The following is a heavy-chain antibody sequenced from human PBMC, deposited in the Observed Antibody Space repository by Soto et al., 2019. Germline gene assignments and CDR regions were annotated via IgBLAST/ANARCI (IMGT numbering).Heavy chain of an antibody. J-gene: IGHJ5*02. CDR1: GGSFSGYY. V-gene: IGHV4-34*01. Sequence: SETLSLTCAVYGGSFSGYYWSWIRQPPGKGLELIGEINHSGSTNYNPSLKSRVTISVDKSKNQFSLKLSSVNAADKAVYYCARGRGYYGSGRKTWFDPGGQGTLVTVSS. CDR3: ARGRGYYGSGRKTWFDP. D-gene: IGHD3-10*01. CDR2: INHSGST.